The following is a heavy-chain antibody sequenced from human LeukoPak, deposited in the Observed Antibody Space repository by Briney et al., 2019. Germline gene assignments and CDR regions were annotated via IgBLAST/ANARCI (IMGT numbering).Heavy chain of an antibody. V-gene: IGHV3-7*01. J-gene: IGHJ5*02. Sequence: GGSLRLSCAASGFTFSSYWMSWVRQAPGKGLEWVANIKQDGSEKYYVDSVKGRFTISRDNAKNSLYLQMNSLRAEDTAVYYCARVHGVVIAILGWFDPWGQGTLVTVSS. CDR2: IKQDGSEK. CDR3: ARVHGVVIAILGWFDP. D-gene: IGHD2-21*01. CDR1: GFTFSSYW.